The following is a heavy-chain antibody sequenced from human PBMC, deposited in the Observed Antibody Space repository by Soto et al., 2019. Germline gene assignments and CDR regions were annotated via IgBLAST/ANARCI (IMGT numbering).Heavy chain of an antibody. Sequence: EVQLLEYGGGLVQPGGSLRLSCAASGFTFSSYAMSWVRQAPGKGLEWVSALTNSGGNTFYADSVKCRLTISRANAKNSLHLQMNSLRAEDTAVYFCAKNAEATIRLGYDYWGQGTLVTVSS. CDR1: GFTFSSYA. J-gene: IGHJ4*02. CDR2: LTNSGGNT. CDR3: AKNAEATIRLGYDY. V-gene: IGHV3-23*01. D-gene: IGHD5-12*01.